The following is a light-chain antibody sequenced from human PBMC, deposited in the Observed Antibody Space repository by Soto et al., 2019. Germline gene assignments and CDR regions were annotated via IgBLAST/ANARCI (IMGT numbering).Light chain of an antibody. CDR3: CSYAGSSSYV. J-gene: IGLJ1*01. CDR1: SSDVGGYNY. Sequence: QSALTQPRSVSGSPGQSVTISCTGTSSDVGGYNYVSWYQQHPGKAPKVMIYDVGKRPSGVPDRLSGSKSGNTASLTISGLQAEDEADYYCCSYAGSSSYVFGAGTKLTVL. CDR2: DVG. V-gene: IGLV2-11*01.